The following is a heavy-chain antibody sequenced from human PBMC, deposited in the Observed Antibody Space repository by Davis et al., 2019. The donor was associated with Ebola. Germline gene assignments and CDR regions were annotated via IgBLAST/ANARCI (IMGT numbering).Heavy chain of an antibody. D-gene: IGHD3-10*01. CDR1: GFTFSSYG. J-gene: IGHJ6*02. Sequence: GESLKISCAASGFTFSSYGMHWVRQAPGKGLEWVAVIWYDGSNKYYADSVKGRFTISRDNSKNTLYLQMNSLRAEDTAVYYCARDKRYYYGSGSDYYYYYGMDVWGQGTTVTVS. CDR2: IWYDGSNK. CDR3: ARDKRYYYGSGSDYYYYYGMDV. V-gene: IGHV3-33*01.